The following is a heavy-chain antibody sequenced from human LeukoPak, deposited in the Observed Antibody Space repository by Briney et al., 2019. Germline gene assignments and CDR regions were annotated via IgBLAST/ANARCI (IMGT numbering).Heavy chain of an antibody. J-gene: IGHJ4*02. D-gene: IGHD5-24*01. Sequence: SDTLSLTCTVSGGSINNFYWTWIRQPAGRGLEWIGRIYASGDTNYNPSLRSRLTLSVDTSKNQFSLKLSSVTAADTAVYYCARGDGRRDGYLRLYYFDYWGQGTPVTVSS. CDR3: ARGDGRRDGYLRLYYFDY. CDR1: GGSINNFY. CDR2: IYASGDT. V-gene: IGHV4-4*07.